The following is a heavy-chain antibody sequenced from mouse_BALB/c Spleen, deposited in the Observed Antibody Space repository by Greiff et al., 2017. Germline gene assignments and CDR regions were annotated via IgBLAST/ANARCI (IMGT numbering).Heavy chain of an antibody. CDR3: AAYYRNGMDY. CDR1: GFNIKDTY. J-gene: IGHJ4*01. V-gene: IGHV14-3*02. CDR2: IDPANGNT. Sequence: EVMLVESGAELVKPGASVKLSCTASGFNIKDTYMHWVKQRPEQGLEWIGRIDPANGNTKYDPKFQGKATITADTSSNTAYLQLSSLTSEDTAVYYCAAYYRNGMDYWGQGTSVTVSA. D-gene: IGHD2-12*01.